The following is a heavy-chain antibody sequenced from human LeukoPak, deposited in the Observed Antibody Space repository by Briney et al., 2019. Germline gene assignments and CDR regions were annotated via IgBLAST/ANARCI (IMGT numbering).Heavy chain of an antibody. CDR2: ISAKTGNT. J-gene: IGHJ6*02. V-gene: IGHV1-18*01. D-gene: IGHD1-26*01. Sequence: ASVKVSCKASGYNFNNYGVSWVRQAPGQGLEWMRWISAKTGNTNYAQKVQGRVTMTTDTSTTTAYMELRSLGSDDTAVYYCARGSYPYSHGMDVWGQGTTVTVSS. CDR3: ARGSYPYSHGMDV. CDR1: GYNFNNYG.